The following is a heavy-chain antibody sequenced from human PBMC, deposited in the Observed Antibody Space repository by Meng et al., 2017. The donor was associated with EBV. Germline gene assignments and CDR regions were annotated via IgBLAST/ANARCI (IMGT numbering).Heavy chain of an antibody. CDR3: ASESGRGYTPDY. CDR1: GGPFRYYA. Sequence: VSLGHSAAEVKKPCVPVEVSCSTSGGPFRYYAISWWRQAPGKGLEWLGGFLPRLGAPNYAQKFHGRVKITADESTSTHYMDLSSLRSEDTAIYYCASESGRGYTPDYWGQGTLVTVSS. D-gene: IGHD3-10*01. CDR2: FLPRLGAP. V-gene: IGHV1-69*01. J-gene: IGHJ4*02.